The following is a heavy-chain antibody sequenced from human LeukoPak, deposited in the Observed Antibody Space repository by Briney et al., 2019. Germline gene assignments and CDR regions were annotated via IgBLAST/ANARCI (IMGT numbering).Heavy chain of an antibody. J-gene: IGHJ2*01. Sequence: PGGSLRLSCAASGFTFSSYDMHWVRHATGKGLEWVSAIGTAGDTYYPGSVKGRFTISRENAKNSLYLQMNSLRAGDTAVYYRARVQGLDFRWYFDLWGRGTLVTVSS. CDR3: ARVQGLDFRWYFDL. V-gene: IGHV3-13*01. CDR2: IGTAGDT. CDR1: GFTFSSYD.